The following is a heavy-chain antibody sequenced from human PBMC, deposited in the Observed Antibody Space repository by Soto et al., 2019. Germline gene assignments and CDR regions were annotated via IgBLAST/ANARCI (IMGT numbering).Heavy chain of an antibody. CDR2: IYPGDSDT. D-gene: IGHD6-19*01. V-gene: IGHV5-51*01. CDR1: GYSFTSYC. Sequence: GESLKISCKGSGYSFTSYCIGWVRQMPGKGLEWMGIIYPGDSDTRYSPSFQGQVTISADKSISTAYLQWSSLKASDTAMYYCARHIAVAGTVNWFDPGGQETLVTVSS. J-gene: IGHJ5*02. CDR3: ARHIAVAGTVNWFDP.